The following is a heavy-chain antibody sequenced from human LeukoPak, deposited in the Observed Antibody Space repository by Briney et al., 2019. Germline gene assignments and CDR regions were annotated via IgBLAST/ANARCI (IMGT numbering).Heavy chain of an antibody. Sequence: GGSLRLSCAASGFTFSSYGMHWVRQAPGKGLEWVAFIRYDGSNKYYADSVEGRFTISRDNSKNTLYLQMNSLRAEDTAVYYCAKVFEYYDFWSGVDAFDIWGQGTMVTVSS. CDR1: GFTFSSYG. J-gene: IGHJ3*02. CDR3: AKVFEYYDFWSGVDAFDI. V-gene: IGHV3-30*02. CDR2: IRYDGSNK. D-gene: IGHD3-3*01.